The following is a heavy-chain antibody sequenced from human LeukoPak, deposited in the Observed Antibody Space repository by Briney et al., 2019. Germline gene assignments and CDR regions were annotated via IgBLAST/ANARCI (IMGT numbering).Heavy chain of an antibody. V-gene: IGHV3-30*03. CDR2: ISYDGSNK. J-gene: IGHJ6*02. CDR1: GFTFSSYW. CDR3: ARDAEKEGGYYYYGMDV. Sequence: GGSLRLSCAASGFTFSSYWMSWVRQAPGKGLEWVAVISYDGSNKYYADSVKGRFTISRDNSKNTLYLQMNSLRAEDTAVYYCARDAEKEGGYYYYGMDVWGQGTTVTVSS. D-gene: IGHD3-16*01.